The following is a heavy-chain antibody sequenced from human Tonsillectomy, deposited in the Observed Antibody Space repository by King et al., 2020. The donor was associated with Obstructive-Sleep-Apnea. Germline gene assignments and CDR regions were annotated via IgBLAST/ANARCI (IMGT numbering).Heavy chain of an antibody. CDR2: IHHSVNT. Sequence: QLQESGPGLVKPSETLSLTCSVSGYSISSVDYWGWIRQSPGKGLEWIGSIHHSVNTSCNPSLTSRVTTSIDTAYAPFSRKLSSVTATDTAIYFCARVRANHDFDIWGQGTMVIVSS. J-gene: IGHJ3*02. V-gene: IGHV4-38-2*02. CDR1: GYSISSVDY. CDR3: ARVRANHDFDI.